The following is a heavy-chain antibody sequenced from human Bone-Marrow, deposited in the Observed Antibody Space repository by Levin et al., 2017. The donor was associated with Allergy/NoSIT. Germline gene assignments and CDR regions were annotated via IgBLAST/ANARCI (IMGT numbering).Heavy chain of an antibody. J-gene: IGHJ4*02. CDR1: GFTFSSYS. D-gene: IGHD3-16*01. V-gene: IGHV3-21*01. CDR3: ARSLLGGPDY. Sequence: GGSLRLSCAASGFTFSSYSMYWVRQAPGKGLEWVSSISSSSSYIYYADSVKGRFTISRDNAKNSLYLQMNSLRAEDTAVYYCARSLLGGPDYWGQGTLVTVSS. CDR2: ISSSSSYI.